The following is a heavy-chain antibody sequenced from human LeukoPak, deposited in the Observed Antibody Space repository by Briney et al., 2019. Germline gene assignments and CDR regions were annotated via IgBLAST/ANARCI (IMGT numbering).Heavy chain of an antibody. J-gene: IGHJ3*02. Sequence: GGSLRLSCAASGFTLSNAWMSWVRQAPGKGLEWVGSIKSKTDGGTTDYAAPVKGRFTISRDDSKNTLYLQMNSLKTEDTAVYYCTTDYYGSGSYPDAFDIWGRGTMVTVSS. CDR1: GFTLSNAW. CDR2: IKSKTDGGTT. D-gene: IGHD3-10*01. CDR3: TTDYYGSGSYPDAFDI. V-gene: IGHV3-15*01.